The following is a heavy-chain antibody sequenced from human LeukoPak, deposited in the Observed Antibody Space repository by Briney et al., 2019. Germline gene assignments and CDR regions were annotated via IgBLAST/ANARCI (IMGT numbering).Heavy chain of an antibody. CDR3: AGAGRDYYGSGSYYFNWFDP. J-gene: IGHJ5*02. D-gene: IGHD3-10*01. CDR1: GYTFTSYD. CDR2: MNPNSGNT. Sequence: ASVKVSCKASGYTFTSYDINWVRQATGQGLEWMGWMNPNSGNTGYAQKFQGRVTITRNTSISTAYMELSSLRSEDTAVYYCAGAGRDYYGSGSYYFNWFDPWGQGTLVTVSS. V-gene: IGHV1-8*03.